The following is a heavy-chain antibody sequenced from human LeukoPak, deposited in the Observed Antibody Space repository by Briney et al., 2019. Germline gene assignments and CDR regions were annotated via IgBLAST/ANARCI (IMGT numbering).Heavy chain of an antibody. J-gene: IGHJ6*01. D-gene: IGHD3-10*01. CDR3: AKDLGSGSYYYYYYGMDV. CDR1: GFTFSSYA. V-gene: IGHV3-23*01. CDR2: ISGSGGST. Sequence: GGSLRLSCAASGFTFSSYAMSWVRQAPGKGLEWVSAISGSGGSTYYADSVKGRFTISRDNSKNTLYLQMNSLRGEDTAVYYCAKDLGSGSYYYYYYGMDVWGQGTTVTVSS.